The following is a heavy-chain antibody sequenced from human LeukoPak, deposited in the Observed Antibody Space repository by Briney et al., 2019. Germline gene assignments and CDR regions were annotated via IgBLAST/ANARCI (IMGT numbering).Heavy chain of an antibody. D-gene: IGHD3-16*02. CDR3: ARTLSPTNWFDP. J-gene: IGHJ5*02. Sequence: ASVKVSCKASGYTFTGYYMHWVRQAPGQGLEWMGWINPTSGGTNYAQKFQGRVTMTRDTSISTAYMELSRLRSDDTAVYYCARTLSPTNWFDPWGQGTLVTVSS. V-gene: IGHV1-2*02. CDR1: GYTFTGYY. CDR2: INPTSGGT.